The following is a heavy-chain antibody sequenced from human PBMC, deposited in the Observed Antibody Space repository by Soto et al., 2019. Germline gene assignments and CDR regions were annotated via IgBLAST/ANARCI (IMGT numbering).Heavy chain of an antibody. CDR1: GYTFTGYY. V-gene: IGHV1-2*04. Sequence: ASVKVSCKASGYTFTGYYMHWVRQAPGQGLEWMGWINPNSGGTNYAQKFQGWVTMTRDTSISTAYMELSRLRSDDTAVYYCARMRANAAAGTDAFDICGQGPIVTV. J-gene: IGHJ3*02. CDR2: INPNSGGT. CDR3: ARMRANAAAGTDAFDI. D-gene: IGHD6-13*01.